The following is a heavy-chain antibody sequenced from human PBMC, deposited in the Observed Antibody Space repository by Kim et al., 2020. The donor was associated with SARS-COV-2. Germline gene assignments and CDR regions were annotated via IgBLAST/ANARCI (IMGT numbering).Heavy chain of an antibody. V-gene: IGHV3-11*01. CDR3: ARESRGVVVTGPAY. CDR1: GLTFGDYY. D-gene: IGHD2-2*01. CDR2: ISSTGMAT. Sequence: GGSLRLSCAASGLTFGDYYMSWIRQAPGKGLEFVSFISSTGMATYYADSVKGRFTISRDNTNNSLYLQMNSLRAEDTAVYYCARESRGVVVTGPAYWGQGTLVTVSS. J-gene: IGHJ4*02.